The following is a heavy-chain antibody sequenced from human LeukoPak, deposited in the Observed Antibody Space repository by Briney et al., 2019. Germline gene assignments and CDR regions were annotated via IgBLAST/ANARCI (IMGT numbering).Heavy chain of an antibody. D-gene: IGHD2-21*02. CDR2: INPDGRDT. CDR1: GFTFNRCW. J-gene: IGHJ1*01. V-gene: IGHV3-7*01. CDR3: TSWGDTTAEYFQR. Sequence: GGSLRLSCVVSGFTFNRCWMNWVRQAPGKGLEWVAHINPDGRDTYYVDSVKGRFTISRDNAQNSVYLQMNSLRVEDTAVYYCTSWGDTTAEYFQRWGQGTLVTVSS.